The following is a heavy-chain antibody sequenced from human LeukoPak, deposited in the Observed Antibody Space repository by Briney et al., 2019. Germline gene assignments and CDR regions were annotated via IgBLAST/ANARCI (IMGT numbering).Heavy chain of an antibody. J-gene: IGHJ3*02. Sequence: PSETLSLTCAVYGGSFSGYYWSWIRQPPGKGLEWIGEINHSGSTNYNPSLKSRVTISVDTSKNQFSLKLSSVTAADTAIYYCATKVRGGFDIWGQGTMVTVSS. D-gene: IGHD2-15*01. CDR2: INHSGST. CDR3: ATKVRGGFDI. CDR1: GGSFSGYY. V-gene: IGHV4-34*01.